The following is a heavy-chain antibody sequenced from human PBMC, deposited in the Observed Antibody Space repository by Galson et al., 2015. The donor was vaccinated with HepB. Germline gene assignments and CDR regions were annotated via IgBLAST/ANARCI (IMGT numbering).Heavy chain of an antibody. Sequence: SLRLSCAASGFTFSSYAMHWVRQAPGKGLEWVAVISYDGSNKYYADSVKGRFTISRDNSKNTLYLQMNSLRAEDTAVYYCARDRYCSSTSCYIFDYWGQGTLVTVSS. D-gene: IGHD2-2*02. V-gene: IGHV3-30-3*01. CDR1: GFTFSSYA. J-gene: IGHJ4*02. CDR2: ISYDGSNK. CDR3: ARDRYCSSTSCYIFDY.